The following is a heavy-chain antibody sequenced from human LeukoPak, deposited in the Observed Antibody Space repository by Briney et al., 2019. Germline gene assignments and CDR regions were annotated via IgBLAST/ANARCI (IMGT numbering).Heavy chain of an antibody. V-gene: IGHV4-31*03. Sequence: SQTLSLTCTVSGGSINNGGYYWSWIRQHPGKGLEWIGYIYYSGSSYYNPSLRSRVTISVDTSKNHFSLKLSSVTAADTAVYYCARNRDGYDSFDYWGQGTLVTVSS. CDR1: GGSINNGGYY. CDR2: IYYSGSS. CDR3: ARNRDGYDSFDY. D-gene: IGHD5-24*01. J-gene: IGHJ4*02.